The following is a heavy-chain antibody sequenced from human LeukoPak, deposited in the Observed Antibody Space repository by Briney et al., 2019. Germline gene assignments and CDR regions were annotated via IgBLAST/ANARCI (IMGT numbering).Heavy chain of an antibody. D-gene: IGHD6-13*01. CDR2: ISWNSGTI. CDR1: GFTFDDYA. V-gene: IGHV3-9*01. Sequence: GGSLRLSCAASGFTFDDYAMHWVRQAPGKGLEWVSGISWNSGTIGYADSVKGRFTISRDNAKNSLYLQMNSLRAEDTALYYCAKDTLIGSSDDYYFDYWGQGTLVTVSS. CDR3: AKDTLIGSSDDYYFDY. J-gene: IGHJ4*02.